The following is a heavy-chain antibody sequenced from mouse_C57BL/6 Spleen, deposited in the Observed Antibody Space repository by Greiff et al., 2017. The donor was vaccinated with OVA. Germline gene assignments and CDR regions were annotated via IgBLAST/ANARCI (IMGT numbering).Heavy chain of an antibody. CDR2: IDPSDSYT. J-gene: IGHJ2*01. V-gene: IGHV1-69*01. CDR1: GYTFTSYW. D-gene: IGHD3-2*02. CDR3: ARTGGSGYPYYFDY. Sequence: QVQLQQSGAELVMPGASVKLSCKASGYTFTSYWMHWVKQRPGQGLEWIGEIDPSDSYTNYNQKFKGKSTLTVDKSSSTAYMQLSSLTSEDSAVYYCARTGGSGYPYYFDYWGQGTTLTVSS.